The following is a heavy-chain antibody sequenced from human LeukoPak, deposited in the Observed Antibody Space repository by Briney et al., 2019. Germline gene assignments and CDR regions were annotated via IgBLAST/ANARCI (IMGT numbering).Heavy chain of an antibody. CDR3: ARSVAVAGYYFDY. D-gene: IGHD6-19*01. CDR1: GGSLSSYY. J-gene: IGHJ4*02. Sequence: SETLSLTCTVSGGSLSSYYWRWIRQPPGRGLERMGHLYYSGSTNYNPSLTSRVTISVDTPKNQFSLKLSSVTAADTAVYYCARSVAVAGYYFDYWGQGTLVTVSS. V-gene: IGHV4-59*01. CDR2: LYYSGST.